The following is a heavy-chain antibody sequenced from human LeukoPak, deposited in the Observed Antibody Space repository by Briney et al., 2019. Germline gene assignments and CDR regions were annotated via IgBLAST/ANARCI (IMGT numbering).Heavy chain of an antibody. CDR1: GYTFTSYS. D-gene: IGHD2-15*01. CDR3: TRDGDGRRWSDMMDS. CDR2: ISPYNGNT. Sequence: ASVKVSCKTSGYTFTSYSISWVRQAPGQGLEWMGSISPYNGNTNYAQKLQGRVTMTTDTSTNTARMELRSLRPDDTAVYYCTRDGDGRRWSDMMDSWGQGTLVIVSS. J-gene: IGHJ4*02. V-gene: IGHV1-18*01.